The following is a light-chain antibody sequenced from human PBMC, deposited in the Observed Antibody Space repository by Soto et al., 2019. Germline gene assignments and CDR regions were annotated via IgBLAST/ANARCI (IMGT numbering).Light chain of an antibody. CDR2: DVS. V-gene: IGLV2-11*01. CDR3: CSYAGSDTFPYV. Sequence: QSVLTQPRSVSGSPGQSVTISCTGTSSDVGGYNYVSWYQQHPGKAPKLMIYDVSKRPSGVPDRFSGSKSGNTASLTISSLRSEDEAEYYCCSYAGSDTFPYVFGTGTKVTVL. CDR1: SSDVGGYNY. J-gene: IGLJ1*01.